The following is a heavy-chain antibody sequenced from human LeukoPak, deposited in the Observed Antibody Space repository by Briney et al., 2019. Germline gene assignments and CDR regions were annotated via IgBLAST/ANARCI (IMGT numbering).Heavy chain of an antibody. V-gene: IGHV3-21*01. D-gene: IGHD3-10*01. CDR3: AREGGVRGMDV. Sequence: GGSLRLSCAASGFTFSSYSMNWVRQAPGKGLEWVSAISSSSSYIYYAGSVKGRFTISRDNAKNSLYLQMNSLRAEDTAVYYCAREGGVRGMDVWGQGTTVTVSS. CDR2: ISSSSSYI. J-gene: IGHJ6*02. CDR1: GFTFSSYS.